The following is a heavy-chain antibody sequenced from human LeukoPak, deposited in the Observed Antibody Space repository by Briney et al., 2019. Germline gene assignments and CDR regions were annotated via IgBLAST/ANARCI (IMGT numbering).Heavy chain of an antibody. V-gene: IGHV3-66*02. Sequence: GRSLRLSCAASGFTVSSNYMSWVRQAPGKGPEWVSVIYSGGSTYYADSVKGRFTISRDNSKNTLYLQMNSLRAEDTAVYYCARARYSSSAGPWDYWGQGTLVTVSS. CDR1: GFTVSSNY. D-gene: IGHD6-6*01. J-gene: IGHJ4*02. CDR3: ARARYSSSAGPWDY. CDR2: IYSGGST.